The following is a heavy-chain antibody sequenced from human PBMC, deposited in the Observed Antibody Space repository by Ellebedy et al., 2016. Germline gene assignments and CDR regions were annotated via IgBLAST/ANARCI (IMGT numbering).Heavy chain of an antibody. CDR2: IYYSGST. CDR1: GGSISSGGYY. CDR3: ARSLFSTPQDHAYMDV. D-gene: IGHD2-2*01. J-gene: IGHJ6*03. V-gene: IGHV4-61*08. Sequence: SETLSLXXTVSGGSISSGGYYWSWIRQHPGKGLEWIGYIYYSGSTNYNPSLKSRVTISVDTSKNQFSLKLSSVTAADTAVYYCARSLFSTPQDHAYMDVWGKGTTVTVSS.